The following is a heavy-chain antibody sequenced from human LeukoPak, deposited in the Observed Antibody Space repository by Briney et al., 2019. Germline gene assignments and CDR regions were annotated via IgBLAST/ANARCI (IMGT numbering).Heavy chain of an antibody. Sequence: GGSLRLSCAASGFTVSSNYMSWVRQAPGKGLEWVGRIKSKTDGGTTDYAAPVKGRFTISRDDSKNTLYLQMDSLKTEDTAVYYCTTDLYYDSSGYYPDYWGQGTLVTVSS. J-gene: IGHJ4*02. CDR1: GFTVSSNY. CDR2: IKSKTDGGTT. V-gene: IGHV3-15*01. CDR3: TTDLYYDSSGYYPDY. D-gene: IGHD3-22*01.